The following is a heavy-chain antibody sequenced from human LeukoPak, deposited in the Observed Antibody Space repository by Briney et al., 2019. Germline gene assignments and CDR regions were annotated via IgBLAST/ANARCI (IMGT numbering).Heavy chain of an antibody. D-gene: IGHD3-3*01. CDR3: ASGIFEYGMDV. CDR2: INHSGST. J-gene: IGHJ6*02. CDR1: GGSFGGYY. V-gene: IGHV4-34*01. Sequence: PSETLSLTCAVYGGSFGGYYWSWIRQPPGKGLEWIGEINHSGSTNYNPSLKSRVTISVDTSKNQFSLKLSSVTAADTAVYYCASGIFEYGMDVWGQGTTVTVSS.